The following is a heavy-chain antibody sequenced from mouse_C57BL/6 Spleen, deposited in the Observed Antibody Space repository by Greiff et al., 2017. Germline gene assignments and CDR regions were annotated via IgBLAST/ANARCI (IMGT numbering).Heavy chain of an antibody. D-gene: IGHD1-1*01. Sequence: VQLKQSGTVLARPGASVKMSCKTSGYTFTSYWMHWVKQRPGQGLEWIGAIYPGNSDTSYNQKFKGKAKLTAVTSASTAYMELSSLTNEDSAVYYCALYYYGKGLDYWGQGTTLTVSS. CDR3: ALYYYGKGLDY. CDR1: GYTFTSYW. J-gene: IGHJ2*01. CDR2: IYPGNSDT. V-gene: IGHV1-5*01.